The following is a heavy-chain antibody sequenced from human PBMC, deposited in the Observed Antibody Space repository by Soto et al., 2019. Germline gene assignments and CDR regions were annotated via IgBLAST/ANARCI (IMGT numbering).Heavy chain of an antibody. CDR3: AKDHFTVAVAGRYGMDV. CDR1: GFTFSSYA. CDR2: ISGSGGST. V-gene: IGHV3-23*01. Sequence: EVQLLESGGGLVQPGGSLRLSCAASGFTFSSYAMSWVRQAPWKGLEWVSAISGSGGSTYYADSVKGRFTISRDNSKNTLYLQMNSLRAEDTAVYYCAKDHFTVAVAGRYGMDVWGQGTTVTVSS. D-gene: IGHD6-19*01. J-gene: IGHJ6*02.